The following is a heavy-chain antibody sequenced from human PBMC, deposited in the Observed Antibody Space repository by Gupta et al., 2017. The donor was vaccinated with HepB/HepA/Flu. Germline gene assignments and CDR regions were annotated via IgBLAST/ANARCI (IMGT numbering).Heavy chain of an antibody. CDR3: ARGRYCSSSTCSFDY. CDR1: GYPFTSYY. CDR2: INTGGGTT. Sequence: QVQLVQSGAEVKKPGASVKVSCTASGYPFTSYYMHWVRQAPGQGLEWMGVINTGGGTTNSAQSLQGRVTMTRDTSTSTVYMELSSLRSEDTAVYYCARGRYCSSSTCSFDYWGQGTLVTVPS. J-gene: IGHJ4*02. V-gene: IGHV1-46*01. D-gene: IGHD2-2*01.